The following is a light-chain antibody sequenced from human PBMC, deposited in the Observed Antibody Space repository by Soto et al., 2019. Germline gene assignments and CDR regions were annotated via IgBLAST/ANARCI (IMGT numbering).Light chain of an antibody. CDR2: GVS. CDR3: QQYGSSPFT. J-gene: IGKJ3*01. CDR1: QTITLNY. Sequence: EIVLTQSPGTLSLSPGERATLSCRASQTITLNYLAWYQQKPGQAPRLLIYGVSTRATGIPDKFSGSGSGTDFTLTISRLEPEDFAVYYGQQYGSSPFTFGPGSKVDIK. V-gene: IGKV3-20*01.